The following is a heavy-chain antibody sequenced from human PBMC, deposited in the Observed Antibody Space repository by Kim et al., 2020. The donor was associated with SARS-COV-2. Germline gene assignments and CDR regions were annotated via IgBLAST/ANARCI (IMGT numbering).Heavy chain of an antibody. CDR1: GFTFNLYA. V-gene: IGHV3-30*04. CDR3: ATDPIAAGADY. Sequence: GGSLRLSCAVSGFTFNLYAMHWVRQAPGKGLQWVAIISYDGRSPNYADSVKGRFTISRDNSKNTLYLQMNSLRVDDTAVYYCATDPIAAGADYLGQGTLVTVSS. J-gene: IGHJ4*02. CDR2: ISYDGRSP. D-gene: IGHD6-13*01.